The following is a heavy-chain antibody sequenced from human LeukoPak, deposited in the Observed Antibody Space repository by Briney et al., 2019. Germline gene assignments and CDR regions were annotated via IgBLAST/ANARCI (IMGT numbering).Heavy chain of an antibody. V-gene: IGHV3-9*01. CDR2: ISWNSGSI. CDR3: ARDLS. Sequence: GRSLRLSCAASGFTFDDYAMHWVRQAPGKGLEWVPGISWNSGSIGYADSVKGRFTISRDNAKNSLYLQMNSLRAEDTAVYYCARDLSWGQGTLVTVSS. J-gene: IGHJ4*02. CDR1: GFTFDDYA.